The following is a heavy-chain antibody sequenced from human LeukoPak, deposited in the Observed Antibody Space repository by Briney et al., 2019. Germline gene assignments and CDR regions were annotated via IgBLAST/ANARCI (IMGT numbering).Heavy chain of an antibody. CDR1: GFTFDDYA. J-gene: IGHJ4*02. D-gene: IGHD6-6*01. Sequence: PGRSLRLSCAASGFTFDDYAMHWVRQAPGNGLEWVSGISWNSGSIGYADSVKGRFTISRDNAKNSLYLQMNSLRAEDMALYYCAKAEGSSSVLSPAFDYWGQGTLVTVSS. CDR2: ISWNSGSI. CDR3: AKAEGSSSVLSPAFDY. V-gene: IGHV3-9*03.